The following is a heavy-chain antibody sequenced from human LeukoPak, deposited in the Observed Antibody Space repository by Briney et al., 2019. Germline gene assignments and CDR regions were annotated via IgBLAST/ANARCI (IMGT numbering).Heavy chain of an antibody. CDR2: ISGSGGST. V-gene: IGHV3-23*01. CDR1: GFTFSSYA. J-gene: IGHJ4*02. D-gene: IGHD3-22*01. Sequence: PGGSLRLSCAASGFTFSSYAMSWVRQAPGKGLEWVSAISGSGGSTYYADSVKGRFTISRDNSKNTLYLQMNSLRAEDTAVYYCAKEAERNYYDSSGYYYPYYFDYWGQGTLVTVSS. CDR3: AKEAERNYYDSSGYYYPYYFDY.